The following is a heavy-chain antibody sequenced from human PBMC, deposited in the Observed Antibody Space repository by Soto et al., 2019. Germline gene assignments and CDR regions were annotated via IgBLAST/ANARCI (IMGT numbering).Heavy chain of an antibody. J-gene: IGHJ6*02. CDR3: ASDPPATRHGMDV. CDR2: IYSGGST. V-gene: IGHV3-53*01. CDR1: GFTVSSNY. Sequence: PGGSLRLSCAASGFTVSSNYMSWVRQAPGKGLEWVSVIYSGGSTYYADSVRGRFTISRDNSKNTLYLQMKSLRAEDTAVYYCASDPPATRHGMDVWGQGTTATVSS.